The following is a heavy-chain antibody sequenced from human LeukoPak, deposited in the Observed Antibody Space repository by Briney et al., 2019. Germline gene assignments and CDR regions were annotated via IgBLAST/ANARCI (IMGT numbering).Heavy chain of an antibody. CDR2: ISWNSGSI. CDR1: GFTFDDYA. D-gene: IGHD2/OR15-2a*01. CDR3: ARVGEYDSFDY. Sequence: QPGRSLRLSCAASGFTFDDYAMHWVRQAPGKGLEWVSGISWNSGSIGYADSVKGRFTISRDNAKNSLYLEMDSLRAENTAVYYCARVGEYDSFDYWGQGTLVTVSS. J-gene: IGHJ4*02. V-gene: IGHV3-9*01.